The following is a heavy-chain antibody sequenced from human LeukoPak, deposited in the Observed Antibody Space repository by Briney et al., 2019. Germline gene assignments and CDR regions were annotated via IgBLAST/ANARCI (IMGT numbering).Heavy chain of an antibody. J-gene: IGHJ4*02. CDR2: IIPIFGTA. V-gene: IGHV1-69*05. CDR3: ARDSDCSGGSCYSGFDY. Sequence: SVKVSCKASGGTFSSYAISWVRQAPGQGLEWMGGIIPIFGTANYAQKFQGRVTITTDESTSTAYTELSSLRSEDTAVYYCARDSDCSGGSCYSGFDYWGQGTLVTVSS. CDR1: GGTFSSYA. D-gene: IGHD2-15*01.